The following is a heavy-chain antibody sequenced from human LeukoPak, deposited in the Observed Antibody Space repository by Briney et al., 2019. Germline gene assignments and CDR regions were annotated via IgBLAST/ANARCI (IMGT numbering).Heavy chain of an antibody. D-gene: IGHD1-1*01. V-gene: IGHV3-48*01. Sequence: GSLRPSCAASGFTFSDYSMNWVRQAPGKGLEWISYIGIDSGNTNYADSVKGRFTISGDKAKNSLYLQMNSLRVEDTAVYYCARDYKNAFDNWGQGTLVTVSS. CDR2: IGIDSGNT. J-gene: IGHJ4*02. CDR3: ARDYKNAFDN. CDR1: GFTFSDYS.